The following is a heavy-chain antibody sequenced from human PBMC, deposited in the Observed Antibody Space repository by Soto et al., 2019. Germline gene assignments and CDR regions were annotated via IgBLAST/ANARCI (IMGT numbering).Heavy chain of an antibody. CDR3: AKCGYDSSGRLLRSFQH. CDR1: GFTFNIYA. V-gene: IGHV3-23*01. J-gene: IGHJ1*01. CDR2: ISGSGGGT. Sequence: EVQLLESGGGLVQPGGSLRLSCAASGFTFNIYAMSWVRQAPGKGLEWVSAISGSGGGTYYADSVEGRFTISRDNSHNTLYLQMSSLRADDTAVYYCAKCGYDSSGRLLRSFQHWGQGTLVTVSS. D-gene: IGHD3-22*01.